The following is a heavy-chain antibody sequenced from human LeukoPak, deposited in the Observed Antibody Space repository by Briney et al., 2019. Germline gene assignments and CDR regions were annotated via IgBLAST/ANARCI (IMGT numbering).Heavy chain of an antibody. CDR1: GFTFSSYA. CDR2: ISGSGGST. D-gene: IGHD6-13*01. Sequence: GGSLRLSCAASGFTFSSYAMSWVRQAPGKGLEWVSAISGSGGSTYYADSVKGRFTISRGNSKNTLYLQMNSLRAEDTAVYYCAKDPITYSSSWYYFDYWGQGTLVTVSS. J-gene: IGHJ4*02. CDR3: AKDPITYSSSWYYFDY. V-gene: IGHV3-23*01.